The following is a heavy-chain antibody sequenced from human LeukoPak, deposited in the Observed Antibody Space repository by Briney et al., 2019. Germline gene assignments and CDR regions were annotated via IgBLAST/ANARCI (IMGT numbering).Heavy chain of an antibody. J-gene: IGHJ3*02. V-gene: IGHV5-51*01. CDR2: IYPGDSDT. D-gene: IGHD1-26*01. Sequence: GASLQISCKGSGSSFTSYWIGWVRQLPGKGLEWMGIIYPGDSDTRYSPSFQGQVTISADKSISTAYLQWSSLKASDTAMYYCARRIVGATTGAFDIWGQGTMVTVSS. CDR3: ARRIVGATTGAFDI. CDR1: GSSFTSYW.